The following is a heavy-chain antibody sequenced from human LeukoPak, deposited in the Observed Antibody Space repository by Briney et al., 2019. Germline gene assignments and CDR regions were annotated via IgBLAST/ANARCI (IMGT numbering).Heavy chain of an antibody. Sequence: PSETLSLTCAVYGGSFSGYYWSWVRQPPGKGLEWVGEINHSGSTNYHPSLKRRVTISVDTSKNQFSLKLSSVTAADTAVYYCARHEVGGVVIFPHFDYWGQGTLVTVSS. CDR1: GGSFSGYY. D-gene: IGHD3-22*01. J-gene: IGHJ4*02. V-gene: IGHV4-34*01. CDR3: ARHEVGGVVIFPHFDY. CDR2: INHSGST.